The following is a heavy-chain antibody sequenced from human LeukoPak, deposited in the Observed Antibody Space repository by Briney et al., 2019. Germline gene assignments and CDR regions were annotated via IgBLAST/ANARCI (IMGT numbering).Heavy chain of an antibody. CDR3: ARAEGRGYSYGLNLFY. Sequence: ASVKVSCKASGYTFTGYYMHWVRQAPGQGLEWMGWINPNNGGTNYAQKFQGRVTMTRDTSISTAYMELSRLRSDDTAVYYCARAEGRGYSYGLNLFYWGQGTLVTVSS. J-gene: IGHJ4*02. CDR2: INPNNGGT. CDR1: GYTFTGYY. V-gene: IGHV1-2*02. D-gene: IGHD5-18*01.